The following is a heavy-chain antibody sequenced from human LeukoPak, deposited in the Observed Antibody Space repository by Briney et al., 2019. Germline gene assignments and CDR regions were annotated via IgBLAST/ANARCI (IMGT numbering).Heavy chain of an antibody. CDR2: ISYDGSNK. V-gene: IGHV3-30*04. J-gene: IGHJ4*02. CDR3: AKGDEDLYYYDSSGSLLGY. D-gene: IGHD3-22*01. CDR1: GFTFNTYT. Sequence: GGSLRLSCAASGFTFNTYTMHWVRQAPGKGLEWVAVISYDGSNKYYADSVKGRFTISRDNSKNTLYLQMNSLRAEDTAVYYCAKGDEDLYYYDSSGSLLGYWGQGTLVTVSS.